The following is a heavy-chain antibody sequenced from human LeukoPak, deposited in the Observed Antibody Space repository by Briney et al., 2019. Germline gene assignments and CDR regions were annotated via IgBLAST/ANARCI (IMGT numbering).Heavy chain of an antibody. CDR2: INPNSGGT. CDR1: GYTFTGYY. D-gene: IGHD3-10*01. Sequence: GASVKVSCKASGYTFTGYYMHWVRQAPGQGLEWMGWINPNSGGTNYAQKFQGRVTMTRDTSISTAYMELSRLRSDDTAVYYCARRGGASRAGAGTGFAPWGAGTLVT. CDR3: ARRGGASRAGAGTGFAP. V-gene: IGHV1-2*02. J-gene: IGHJ5*02.